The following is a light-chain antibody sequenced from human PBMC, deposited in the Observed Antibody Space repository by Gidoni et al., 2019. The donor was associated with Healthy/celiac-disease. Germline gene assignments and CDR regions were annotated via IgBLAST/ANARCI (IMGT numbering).Light chain of an antibody. CDR1: QSVSSY. V-gene: IGKV3-11*01. J-gene: IGKJ1*01. CDR3: QQRSNWPPWT. Sequence: EIVLTQSPDTLSLSPGDRATLSCRASQSVSSYLAWYQQKPGQAPRLLIYDASNRATGIPARFSGRGSGTDFTLTISSLEPEDFAVYYCQQRSNWPPWTFGQXTKVEIK. CDR2: DAS.